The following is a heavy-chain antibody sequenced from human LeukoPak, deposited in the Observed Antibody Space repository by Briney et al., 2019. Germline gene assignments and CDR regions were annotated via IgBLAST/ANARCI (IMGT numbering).Heavy chain of an antibody. CDR1: GGSISSYY. CDR2: IYTSGST. V-gene: IGHV4-4*07. J-gene: IGHJ6*03. CDR3: TRDGRIAASASYYYYYYYMDV. D-gene: IGHD6-6*01. Sequence: SETLSLTCTVSGGSISSYYWSWIRQPAGKGLEWIGRIYTSGSTNYNPSLKSRVTTSVDTSKNQFSLKLGSVTAADTAVYYCTRDGRIAASASYYYYYYYMDVWGKGTTVTVSS.